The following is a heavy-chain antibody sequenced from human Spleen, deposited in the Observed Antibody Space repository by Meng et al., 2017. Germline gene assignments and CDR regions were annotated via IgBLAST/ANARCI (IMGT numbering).Heavy chain of an antibody. CDR2: IYHSGST. J-gene: IGHJ4*02. Sequence: VVRRESGPGLVKPPWPWSLACDVSVGSISSSNCWSWVRQPPGKGLEWIGEIYHSGSTNYNPSLKSRVTISVDKSKNQFSLKLSSVTAADTAVYYCASNDLGARRGFGYWGQGTLVTVSS. CDR3: ASNDLGARRGFGY. V-gene: IGHV4-4*03. CDR1: VGSISSSNC. D-gene: IGHD1-26*01.